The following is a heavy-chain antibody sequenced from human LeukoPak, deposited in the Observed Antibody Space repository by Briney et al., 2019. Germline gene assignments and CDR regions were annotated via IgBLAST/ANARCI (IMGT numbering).Heavy chain of an antibody. Sequence: ASVKVSCKASGYTFTSYGISWVRQAPGQGLEWIGWISAYNGNTNYAQKLQGRVTMTTDTSTSTAYMELRSLRSDDTAVYYCARNYVTNYYYYGMDVWGQGTTVTV. CDR3: ARNYVTNYYYYGMDV. V-gene: IGHV1-18*01. J-gene: IGHJ6*02. CDR2: ISAYNGNT. D-gene: IGHD1-7*01. CDR1: GYTFTSYG.